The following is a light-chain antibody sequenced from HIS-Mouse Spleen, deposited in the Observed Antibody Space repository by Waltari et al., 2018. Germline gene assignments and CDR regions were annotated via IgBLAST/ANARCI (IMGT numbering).Light chain of an antibody. CDR3: AAWDDSLNGWV. V-gene: IGLV1-44*01. J-gene: IGLJ3*02. CDR2: SNK. Sequence: QSVLTQPPSASGTPGQRVPISCSGSSSNIGSNTVNWYQQLPGTAPKLHIYSNKLRPTVYPDRFSGSKSGASASRAISELQSEDEADYYCAAWDDSLNGWVFGGGTKLTVL. CDR1: SSNIGSNT.